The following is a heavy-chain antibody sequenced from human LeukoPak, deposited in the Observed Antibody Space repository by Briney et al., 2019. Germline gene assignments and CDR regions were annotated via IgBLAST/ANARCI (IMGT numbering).Heavy chain of an antibody. D-gene: IGHD1-7*01. CDR2: IKEDGSDK. Sequence: PGGSLRLSCAASGFTFSNYWVIWVRQAPGKALEWVANIKEDGSDKNYVDSVRGRFTISRDNAKNALYLQMNSLRAEDTAVYYCGREIPGGTTSLDCWGQGTVVTVSS. J-gene: IGHJ4*02. CDR1: GFTFSNYW. V-gene: IGHV3-7*04. CDR3: GREIPGGTTSLDC.